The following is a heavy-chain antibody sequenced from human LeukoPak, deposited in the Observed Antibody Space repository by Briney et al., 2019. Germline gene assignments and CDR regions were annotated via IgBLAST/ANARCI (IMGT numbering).Heavy chain of an antibody. CDR2: IYYSGST. V-gene: IGHV4-31*03. CDR3: ARESSGWGFDY. D-gene: IGHD6-25*01. Sequence: SETLSLTCTVSGGSISSGGYYWSWIRQHPGKGLEWIGYIYYSGSTYYNPSLKSRVTISVDTSKNQFSLKLSSVTAADTAVYYCARESSGWGFDYWGQGTLVTVSS. J-gene: IGHJ4*02. CDR1: GGSISSGGYY.